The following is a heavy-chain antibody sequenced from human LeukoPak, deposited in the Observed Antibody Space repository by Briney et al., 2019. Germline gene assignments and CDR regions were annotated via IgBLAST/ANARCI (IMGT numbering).Heavy chain of an antibody. D-gene: IGHD2-2*01. CDR2: INHSGST. J-gene: IGHJ4*02. V-gene: IGHV4-34*01. CDR3: ARGSSTSCYGY. Sequence: SETQSLTCAVYGGSFSGYYWSWIRQPPGKGLEWIGEINHSGSTNYNPSLKSRVTISVDTSKNQFSLKLSSVTAADTAVYYCARGSSTSCYGYWGQGTLVTVSS. CDR1: GGSFSGYY.